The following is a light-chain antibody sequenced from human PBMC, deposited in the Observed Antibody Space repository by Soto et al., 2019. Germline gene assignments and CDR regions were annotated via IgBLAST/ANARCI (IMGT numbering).Light chain of an antibody. CDR1: QGISSF. CDR3: QQLNFFPIT. Sequence: DIQLTQSPSFLSASAGDRVTITCRASQGISSFLAWYQQKPGRAPKLLIYAASTLQSGVPSRFSGSGSGTEFTLTITSLQPEDFATYYCQQLNFFPITFGQGKRWRL. V-gene: IGKV1-9*01. CDR2: AAS. J-gene: IGKJ5*01.